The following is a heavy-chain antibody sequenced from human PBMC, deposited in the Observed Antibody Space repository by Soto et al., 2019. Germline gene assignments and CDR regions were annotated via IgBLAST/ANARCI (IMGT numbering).Heavy chain of an antibody. CDR2: IYSGGST. V-gene: IGHV3-66*01. Sequence: GGSLRLSCAASGFTVSSNYMSWVRQAPGKGLEWVSVIYSGGSTYYTDSVKGRFTISRDSSKNTLFLQMNSLRAEDTAVYYCSHWGFFWGRGTLVTVSS. CDR3: SHWGFF. D-gene: IGHD7-27*01. J-gene: IGHJ4*02. CDR1: GFTVSSNY.